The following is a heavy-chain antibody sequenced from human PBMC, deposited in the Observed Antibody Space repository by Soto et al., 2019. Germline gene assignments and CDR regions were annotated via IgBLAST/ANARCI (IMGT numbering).Heavy chain of an antibody. CDR2: IVVGSGNT. Sequence: ASVKVSCKASGFTFTNSAVQWVRQARGQRLEWIGWIVVGSGNTNYAQKFQERVTITRDMSTTTAYMELSSLRSEDTAVYYCATDKGDSYGYGNYWGQGTLVTVSS. J-gene: IGHJ4*02. CDR3: ATDKGDSYGYGNY. CDR1: GFTFTNSA. D-gene: IGHD5-18*01. V-gene: IGHV1-58*01.